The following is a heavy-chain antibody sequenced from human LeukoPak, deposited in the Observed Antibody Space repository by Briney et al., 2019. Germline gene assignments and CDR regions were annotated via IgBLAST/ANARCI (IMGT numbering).Heavy chain of an antibody. V-gene: IGHV5-51*01. D-gene: IGHD5-18*01. CDR2: IYPGDSDT. CDR3: ARHLGYNYGNFDY. Sequence: GESLKISCKVSGYRFTNYWIGWVRQMPGKGLEWMGIIYPGDSDTRYSPSFQGQVTISADKSISTAYLQWSSLKASDTAMYYCARHLGYNYGNFDYWGPGTLVTVSS. CDR1: GYRFTNYW. J-gene: IGHJ4*02.